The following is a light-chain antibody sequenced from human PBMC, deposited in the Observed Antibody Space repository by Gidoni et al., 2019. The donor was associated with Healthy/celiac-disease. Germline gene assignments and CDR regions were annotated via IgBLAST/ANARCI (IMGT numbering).Light chain of an antibody. CDR1: ALPKQY. CDR3: QSADSRGTYVV. J-gene: IGLJ2*01. CDR2: KDS. Sequence: SYELTQPPSVAVSPGQTARITCSGDALPKQYAYWYQQKPGQAPVLVIYKDSERPSGIPERFSGSSSGTTVTLTISGVQAEDEADYDCQSADSRGTYVVFGGGTKLTVL. V-gene: IGLV3-25*03.